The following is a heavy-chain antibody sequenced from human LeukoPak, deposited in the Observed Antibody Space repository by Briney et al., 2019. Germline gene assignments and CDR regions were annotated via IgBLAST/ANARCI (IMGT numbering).Heavy chain of an antibody. V-gene: IGHV3-30*02. CDR3: AKDPRRGRTPVGPDY. J-gene: IGHJ4*02. Sequence: GGSLRLSCAASGFTFSNFAMHWVRQAPGKGLEWVAFMRFDGLNKHYADSVKGRFTISRDNSKNTLYLQMNRLRDADTAMYYCAKDPRRGRTPVGPDYWGQGTLVTVSS. D-gene: IGHD1-26*01. CDR1: GFTFSNFA. CDR2: MRFDGLNK.